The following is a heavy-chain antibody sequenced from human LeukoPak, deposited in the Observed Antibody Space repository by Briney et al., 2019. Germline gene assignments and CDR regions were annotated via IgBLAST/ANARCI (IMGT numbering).Heavy chain of an antibody. CDR3: ARVLGRGGHYWFDP. Sequence: PSETLSLTCTVSGGSISSHYWSWIRQHPGKGLEWIGYIYYSGSTYYNPSLKSRVTISVDTSKNQFSLKLSSVTAADTAVYYCARVLGRGGHYWFDPWGQGTLVTVSS. CDR2: IYYSGST. J-gene: IGHJ5*02. V-gene: IGHV4-59*06. CDR1: GGSISSHY. D-gene: IGHD3-10*01.